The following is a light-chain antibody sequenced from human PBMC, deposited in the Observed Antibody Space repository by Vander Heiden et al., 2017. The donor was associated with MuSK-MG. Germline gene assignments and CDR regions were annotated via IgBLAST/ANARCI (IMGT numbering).Light chain of an antibody. J-gene: IGKJ5*01. Sequence: DIVMTQSPDSLAVSLGERATINGKSSQSVLYSSNNKNYLAWYQQKPGQPPKLLIYWASTRESGVPDRFSGSGSGTDFTLTISSLQAEDVAVYYCQQYYSTPITFGQGTRLEIK. CDR3: QQYYSTPIT. CDR1: QSVLYSSNNKNY. V-gene: IGKV4-1*01. CDR2: WAS.